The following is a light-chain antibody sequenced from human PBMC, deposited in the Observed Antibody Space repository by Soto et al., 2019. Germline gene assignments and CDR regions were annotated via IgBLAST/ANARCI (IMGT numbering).Light chain of an antibody. CDR3: QQSYNAPFN. Sequence: DLPMTQSPSPLSASVGDRIIITCRASQTIARYINWFQQKSGQPPKLLVYAASTLRHGVPSRFSASGSGSDFTLTINSLQPEDLATYYCQQSYNAPFNFGPGTKVDIK. CDR1: QTIARY. V-gene: IGKV1-39*01. CDR2: AAS. J-gene: IGKJ3*01.